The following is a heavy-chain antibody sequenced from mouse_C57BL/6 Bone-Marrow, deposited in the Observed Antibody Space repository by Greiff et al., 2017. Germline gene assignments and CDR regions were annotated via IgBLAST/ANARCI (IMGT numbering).Heavy chain of an antibody. CDR1: GYTFTDHI. D-gene: IGHD3-3*01. J-gene: IGHJ4*01. Sequence: QVQLQQSGAELASPGASVTLSCKASGYTFTDHIMNWVKKRAGQGLEWIGRIYPVSGETNYNQKFMGKATFSVDRSSSTVYMVLNSLTSEDPAVYYCGRERAGPRYAMDYWGQGTSVTVSS. CDR2: IYPVSGET. V-gene: IGHV1-11*01. CDR3: GRERAGPRYAMDY.